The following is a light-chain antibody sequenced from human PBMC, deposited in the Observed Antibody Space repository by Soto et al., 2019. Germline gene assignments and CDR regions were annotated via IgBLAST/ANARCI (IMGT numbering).Light chain of an antibody. J-gene: IGLJ3*02. V-gene: IGLV1-47*01. CDR3: AAWDDSLSGPV. Sequence: QSVLTQPPSASGTPGQWVTISCSGSSSNIGGNYVYWYQQLPRTAPKLLIYRNNQRPSGVPDRFSGSKSGTSASLAISGLRSEDGADYYCAAWDDSLSGPVFGGGTKVTVL. CDR1: SSNIGGNY. CDR2: RNN.